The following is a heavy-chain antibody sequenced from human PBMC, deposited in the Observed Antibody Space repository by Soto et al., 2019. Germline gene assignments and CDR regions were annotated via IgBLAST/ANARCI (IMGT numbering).Heavy chain of an antibody. V-gene: IGHV1-69*01. CDR3: ARSAPVRCSGGSCYRLGAFDV. CDR2: IVPIFGTT. Sequence: QVQLVQSGAEVKKPGSSVKVACKASGGTFSTYTISWVLQAPGQGLEWMGGIVPIFGTTNYPQKFQGRVTITADESTSTAYMDLSSPTSDDMAEYYCARSAPVRCSGGSCYRLGAFDVWGQGTMVTVSS. CDR1: GGTFSTYT. D-gene: IGHD2-15*01. J-gene: IGHJ3*01.